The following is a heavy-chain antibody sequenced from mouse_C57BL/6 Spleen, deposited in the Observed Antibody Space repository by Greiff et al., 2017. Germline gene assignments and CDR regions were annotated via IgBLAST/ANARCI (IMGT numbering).Heavy chain of an antibody. CDR3: ARDSSGYDYAMDY. Sequence: VQGVESGAELVRPGTSVKVSCKASGYAFTNYLIEWVKQRPGQGLEWIGVINPGSGGTNYNEKFKGKATLTADKSSSTAYMQLSSLTSEDSAVYFCARDSSGYDYAMDYWGQGTSVTVSS. CDR2: INPGSGGT. D-gene: IGHD3-2*02. CDR1: GYAFTNYL. V-gene: IGHV1-54*01. J-gene: IGHJ4*01.